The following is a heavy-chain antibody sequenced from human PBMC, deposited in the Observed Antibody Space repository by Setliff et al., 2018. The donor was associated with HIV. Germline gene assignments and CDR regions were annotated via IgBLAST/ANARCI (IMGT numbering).Heavy chain of an antibody. Sequence: ASVKVSCKASGYTFTSYYVHWVRQAPGQGLEWMGILNPSGDSTAYAQKFQGRVTMTRDTSTSTVYMELSSLKSDDTAVYYCARGRYHGFGSYGDSWGQGTQVTVSS. CDR1: GYTFTSYY. D-gene: IGHD3-10*01. J-gene: IGHJ4*02. V-gene: IGHV1-46*01. CDR3: ARGRYHGFGSYGDS. CDR2: LNPSGDST.